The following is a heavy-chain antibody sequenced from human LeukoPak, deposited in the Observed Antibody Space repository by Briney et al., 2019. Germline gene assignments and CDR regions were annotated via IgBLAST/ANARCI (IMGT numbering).Heavy chain of an antibody. J-gene: IGHJ5*02. CDR2: INPSGGST. CDR1: GYTFTSYY. D-gene: IGHD4-17*01. V-gene: IGHV1-46*01. Sequence: ASVKVSCKASGYTFTSYYMHWVRQAPGQGLEWMGIINPSGGSTSYAQKFQGRVTMTRDMSTSTVYMELSSLRSEDTAVYYCXXGGYMTTVTSNWFDPWGQGTLVTVSS. CDR3: XXGGYMTTVTSNWFDP.